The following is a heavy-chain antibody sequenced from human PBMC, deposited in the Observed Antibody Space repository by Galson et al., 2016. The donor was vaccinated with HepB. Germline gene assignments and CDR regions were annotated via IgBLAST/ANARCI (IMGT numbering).Heavy chain of an antibody. D-gene: IGHD3-10*01. J-gene: IGHJ5*02. CDR2: IKADGSDK. V-gene: IGHV3-7*04. CDR1: GFTLSTYW. Sequence: SLRLSCAASGFTLSTYWMSWVRQAPGKGLEWVANIKADGSDKYYAESVQGRFTISRDNAKNSLHLQMNSLRAEDTAVYYCARDVLWFGTFSWFDPWGQGTLVTVSS. CDR3: ARDVLWFGTFSWFDP.